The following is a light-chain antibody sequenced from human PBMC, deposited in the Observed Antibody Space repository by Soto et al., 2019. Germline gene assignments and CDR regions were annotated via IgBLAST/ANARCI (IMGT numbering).Light chain of an antibody. Sequence: QSALTQPPSASGSPGQSVTISCTGTSSDVGGYNYVSWYQQHPGKAPKLIIYEVTKRPSGVSDRFSGSKSGNTASLTVSGLQAEDEADYYCSSYGAISNLLFGGGTQLTVL. CDR1: SSDVGGYNY. CDR3: SSYGAISNLL. CDR2: EVT. V-gene: IGLV2-8*01. J-gene: IGLJ2*01.